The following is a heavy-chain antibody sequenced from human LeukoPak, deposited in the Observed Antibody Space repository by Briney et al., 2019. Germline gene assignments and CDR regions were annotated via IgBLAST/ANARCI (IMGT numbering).Heavy chain of an antibody. J-gene: IGHJ5*02. CDR3: ARSLQGYYDILTGSTVAWFDP. Sequence: ASVKVSCNASGYTFTSYAMHWVRQAPGQRLEWMGWINAGNGNTKYSQKFQGRVTITRDTSASTAYMELSSLRSEDTAVYYCARSLQGYYDILTGSTVAWFDPWGQGTLVTVSS. CDR1: GYTFTSYA. D-gene: IGHD3-9*01. V-gene: IGHV1-3*01. CDR2: INAGNGNT.